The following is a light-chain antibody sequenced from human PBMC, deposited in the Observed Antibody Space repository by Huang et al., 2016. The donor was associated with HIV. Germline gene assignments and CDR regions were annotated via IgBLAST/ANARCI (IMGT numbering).Light chain of an antibody. J-gene: IGKJ1*01. CDR1: QGISNS. CDR2: STS. CDR3: QHYYTSPA. Sequence: DIQMTQSPSSLSAFVGDTVTITCRASQGISNSVAWYQQKPGKAPKLLLYSTSRLESGVPSRFRGGGSGTDYPLTINSLQPDDLATYYCQHYYTSPAFGQGSKVEIK. V-gene: IGKV1-NL1*01.